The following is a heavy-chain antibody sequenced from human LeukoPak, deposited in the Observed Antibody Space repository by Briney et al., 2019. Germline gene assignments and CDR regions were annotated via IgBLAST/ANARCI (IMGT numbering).Heavy chain of an antibody. CDR2: ISSSGSTI. V-gene: IGHV3-11*04. Sequence: GGSLRLSCAASGFTFSDYYMSWIRQAPGKGLEWVSYISSSGSTIYYADSVKGRFTISRDNAKNSLYLQMNSLRAEDTAVYYCAKDQTGRYFDWFPPGDYWGQGTLVTVSS. CDR1: GFTFSDYY. J-gene: IGHJ4*02. CDR3: AKDQTGRYFDWFPPGDY. D-gene: IGHD3-9*01.